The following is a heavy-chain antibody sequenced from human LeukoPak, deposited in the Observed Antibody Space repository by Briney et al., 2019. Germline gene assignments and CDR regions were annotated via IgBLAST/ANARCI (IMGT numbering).Heavy chain of an antibody. CDR1: GGSISSYY. CDR3: ARSIGDFWSGSNFDY. J-gene: IGHJ4*02. V-gene: IGHV4-59*01. D-gene: IGHD3-3*01. CDR2: IYYTGAT. Sequence: SETLSLTCTVSGGSISSYYWSWIRLPPGKGLEWIGYIYYTGATYYNPSLKSRVTISLDTSKNQFSLKLSSVTAADTAVYYCARSIGDFWSGSNFDYWGQGTLVTVSS.